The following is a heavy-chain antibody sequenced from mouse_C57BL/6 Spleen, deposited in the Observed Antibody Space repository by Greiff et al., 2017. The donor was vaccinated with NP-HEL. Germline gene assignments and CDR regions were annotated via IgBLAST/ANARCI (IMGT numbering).Heavy chain of an antibody. CDR2: ISYDGSN. J-gene: IGHJ2*01. D-gene: IGHD1-1*01. CDR3: ARATTVVAPYYFDY. Sequence: EVQLQESGPGLVKPSQSLSLTCSVTGYSITSGYYWNWIRQFPGNKLEWMGYISYDGSNNYNPSLKNRISSTRDTSKNQFFLKLNSVTTEDTATYYCARATTVVAPYYFDYWGQGTTLTVSS. CDR1: GYSITSGYY. V-gene: IGHV3-6*01.